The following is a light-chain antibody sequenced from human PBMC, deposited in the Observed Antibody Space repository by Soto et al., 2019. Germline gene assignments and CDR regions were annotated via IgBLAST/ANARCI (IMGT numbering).Light chain of an antibody. CDR2: EVT. CDR1: SSDVGGYNY. V-gene: IGLV2-14*01. CDR3: ISYTGSTTLVV. Sequence: QSALTQPASVSGSLGQSFTISCTGASSDVGGYNYVSWYQQHPGKAPKLMIYEVTNRPSGVSDRFSGSKSGNTASLTISGLQAEDEADYYCISYTGSTTLVVFGGGTKVTVL. J-gene: IGLJ2*01.